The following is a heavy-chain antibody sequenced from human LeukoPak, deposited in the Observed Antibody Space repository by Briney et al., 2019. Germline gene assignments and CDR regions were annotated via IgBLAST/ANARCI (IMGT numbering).Heavy chain of an antibody. D-gene: IGHD6-19*01. J-gene: IGHJ4*02. CDR2: IRGSGRTM. V-gene: IGHV3-11*01. CDR3: ARDGQLAIDFDY. CDR1: XX. Sequence: XXMXXIRQAPGXGLEWVSHIRGSGRTMYYADSVKGRFTISRDNAKNSLYLQMTSLRAEDTAVYYCARDGQLAIDFDYWGRGTLVTVSS.